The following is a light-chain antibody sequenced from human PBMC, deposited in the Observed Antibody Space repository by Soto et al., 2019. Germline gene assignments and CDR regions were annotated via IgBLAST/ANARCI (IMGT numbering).Light chain of an antibody. CDR3: KTWDTGIRV. CDR2: LNSDGSH. V-gene: IGLV4-69*01. J-gene: IGLJ2*01. CDR1: SGHSNYV. Sequence: QLVLTQSPSASASLGASVKLTCTLSSGHSNYVIAWHQQQPEKGPRYLMKLNSDGSHSKGDGIPDRFSGSSSGAERYLTISSLQSEDEAAYYCKTWDTGIRVFGGGTQLTVL.